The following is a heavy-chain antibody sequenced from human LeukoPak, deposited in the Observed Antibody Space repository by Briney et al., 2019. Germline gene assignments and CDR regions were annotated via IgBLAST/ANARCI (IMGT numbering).Heavy chain of an antibody. Sequence: GGSLRLSCVASGFNFEDYAMHWVRQRPGKGLEWVSGISWSSDNIGYADSVKGRFTISRDNAKNTLYLQMNSLRAEDTAVYYCTRGYVGIDYWGQGTLVTVSS. J-gene: IGHJ4*02. CDR3: TRGYVGIDY. CDR1: GFNFEDYA. CDR2: ISWSSDNI. D-gene: IGHD5-12*01. V-gene: IGHV3-9*01.